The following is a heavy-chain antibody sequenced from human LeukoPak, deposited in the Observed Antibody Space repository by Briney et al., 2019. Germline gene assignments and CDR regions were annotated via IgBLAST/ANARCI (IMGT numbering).Heavy chain of an antibody. J-gene: IGHJ4*02. Sequence: ASVKVSCKASGYTFTSYYMHWVRQAPGQGLEWMGKINPSGGSTSYAQKFQGRVTMTRDTSTSTVYMELSSLRSEDTAVYYCARYRANYYDSSGYFDYWGREPWSPSPQ. CDR3: ARYRANYYDSSGYFDY. CDR2: INPSGGST. CDR1: GYTFTSYY. D-gene: IGHD3-22*01. V-gene: IGHV1-46*01.